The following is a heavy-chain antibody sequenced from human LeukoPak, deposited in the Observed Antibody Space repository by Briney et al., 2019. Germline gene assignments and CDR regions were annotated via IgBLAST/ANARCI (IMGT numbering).Heavy chain of an antibody. CDR2: ISYDGSNK. CDR1: GFTFSSYA. D-gene: IGHD3-22*01. J-gene: IGHJ4*02. Sequence: GGSLRLSCAASGFTFSSYAMHWVRQAPGKGLEWVAVISYDGSNKYYADSVKGRFTISRDNSKNTLYLQMNSLRAEDTAVYYCASRRGRNYYDSSDSGIRDYWGQGTLVTVSS. V-gene: IGHV3-30*14. CDR3: ASRRGRNYYDSSDSGIRDY.